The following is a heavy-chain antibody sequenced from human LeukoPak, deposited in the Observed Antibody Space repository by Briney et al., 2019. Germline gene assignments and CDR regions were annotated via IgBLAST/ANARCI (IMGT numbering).Heavy chain of an antibody. V-gene: IGHV4-34*01. D-gene: IGHD2-21*02. J-gene: IGHJ4*02. CDR3: ARLVIVVATADRYFDY. CDR1: GGSFSGYY. CDR2: INHSGST. Sequence: SETLSLTCAVYGGSFSGYYWSWIRQPPGKGLEWIGEINHSGSTNYNPSLKSRVTISVDTSKNQFSLKLSSVTAADTAVYYCARLVIVVATADRYFDYWGQGTLVTVSS.